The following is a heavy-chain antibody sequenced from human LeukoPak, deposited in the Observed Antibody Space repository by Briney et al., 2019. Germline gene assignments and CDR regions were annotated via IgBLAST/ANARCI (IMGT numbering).Heavy chain of an antibody. CDR1: GFTFSNYA. CDR2: INWNGGST. CDR3: ARGGVGATEYDY. D-gene: IGHD1-26*01. Sequence: PGGSLRLSCAASGFTFSNYAMHWVRQAPGKGLEWVSGINWNGGSTGYADSVKGRFTISRDNAKNSLYLQMNSLRAEDTALYYCARGGVGATEYDYWGQGTLVTVSS. J-gene: IGHJ4*02. V-gene: IGHV3-20*04.